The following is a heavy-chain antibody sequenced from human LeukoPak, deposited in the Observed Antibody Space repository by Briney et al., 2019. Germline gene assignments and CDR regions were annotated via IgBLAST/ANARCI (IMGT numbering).Heavy chain of an antibody. CDR3: ARRRQLERGFDY. Sequence: ASVKVSCKASGYTFTSYAMHWVRQAPGQRLEWMGWINAGNGNTKYSQKFQGRVTITRDTSASTAYMELSSLRSEDTAVYYCARRRQLERGFDYWGQGTLVTVSS. CDR2: INAGNGNT. D-gene: IGHD1-1*01. CDR1: GYTFTSYA. V-gene: IGHV1-3*01. J-gene: IGHJ4*02.